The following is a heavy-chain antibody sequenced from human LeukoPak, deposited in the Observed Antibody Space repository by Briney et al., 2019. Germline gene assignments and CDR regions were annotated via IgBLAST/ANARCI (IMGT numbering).Heavy chain of an antibody. V-gene: IGHV4-59*08. Sequence: SETLSLTCSVSGGSLTSYYWSWIRPPAGKGLEWIGYIYYSGSTNYSPSLKSRVTVSVDTSKNQFSLKLRSVTAADTAVYYCARLGGLRYDAFDIWGQGTMVTVSS. CDR2: IYYSGST. CDR3: ARLGGLRYDAFDI. D-gene: IGHD3-9*01. CDR1: GGSLTSYY. J-gene: IGHJ3*02.